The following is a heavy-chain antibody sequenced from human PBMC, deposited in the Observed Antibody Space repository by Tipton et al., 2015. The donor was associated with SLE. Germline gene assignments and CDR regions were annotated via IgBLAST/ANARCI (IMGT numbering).Heavy chain of an antibody. V-gene: IGHV4-61*02. Sequence: TLSLTCTVSGGSISSGSHYWSWIRQPAGKGLEWIGRIYTRGDTNYNPSLKSRVTISVDTSKNQFSLKLSSVTAADTAVYYCARDPVAGRGIDYWGQGTLVTVSS. CDR2: IYTRGDT. CDR3: ARDPVAGRGIDY. D-gene: IGHD6-19*01. J-gene: IGHJ4*02. CDR1: GGSISSGSHY.